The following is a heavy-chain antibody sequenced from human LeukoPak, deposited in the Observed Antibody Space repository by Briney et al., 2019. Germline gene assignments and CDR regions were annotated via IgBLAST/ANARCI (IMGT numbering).Heavy chain of an antibody. Sequence: PSGTLSLTCAVSGGSISSGGYYWSWIRQPPGKGLEWIGYIYHSGSTYYNPSLKSRVTISVDRSKNQFSLKLSSVTAADTAVYYCARVGGPYCSSTSCYPPVYYYYYMDVWGKGTTVTVSS. V-gene: IGHV4-30-2*01. CDR3: ARVGGPYCSSTSCYPPVYYYYYMDV. CDR1: GGSISSGGYY. CDR2: IYHSGST. D-gene: IGHD2-2*01. J-gene: IGHJ6*03.